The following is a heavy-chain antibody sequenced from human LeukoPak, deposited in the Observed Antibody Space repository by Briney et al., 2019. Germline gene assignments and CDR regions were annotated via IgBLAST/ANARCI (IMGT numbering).Heavy chain of an antibody. J-gene: IGHJ4*02. CDR3: ARSRGVIQASDY. CDR1: GFTFSSYG. Sequence: GGSLRLSCAASGFTFSSYGMHWVRQAPGKGLEWVAVMWYDGSNKYYADSVKGRFTISRVNSKNTLYLQMNSLRAEDTAVYYCARSRGVIQASDYWGQGTLVTVSS. D-gene: IGHD3-10*01. CDR2: MWYDGSNK. V-gene: IGHV3-33*01.